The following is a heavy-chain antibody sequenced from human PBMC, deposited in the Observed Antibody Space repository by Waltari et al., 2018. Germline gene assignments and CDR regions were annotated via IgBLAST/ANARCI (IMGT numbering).Heavy chain of an antibody. CDR1: GFTFSSYS. CDR3: ARSVQDDFWSGYPDY. CDR2: ISSSSSTI. J-gene: IGHJ4*02. D-gene: IGHD3-3*01. V-gene: IGHV3-48*01. Sequence: EVQLVESGGGLVQPGGSLRLSCAASGFTFSSYSMNWVRQAPGKGLEWVSYISSSSSTIYYADSVKGRFTISRDNAKNSLYLQMNSLRAEDTAVYYCARSVQDDFWSGYPDYWGQGTLVTVSS.